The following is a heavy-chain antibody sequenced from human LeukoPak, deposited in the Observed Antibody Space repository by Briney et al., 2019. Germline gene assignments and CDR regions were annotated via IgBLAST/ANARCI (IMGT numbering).Heavy chain of an antibody. J-gene: IGHJ6*03. CDR3: ARYVGSAGHYPYYYYYYMDV. CDR2: INHSGST. V-gene: IGHV4-34*01. CDR1: GGSFSGYY. Sequence: PSETLSLTCAVYGGSFSGYYWSWIRQPPGKGLEWIGEINHSGSTNCNPSLKSRVTISVDTSKNQFSLKLSSVTAADTAVYYCARYVGSAGHYPYYYYYYMDVWGKGTTVTVSS. D-gene: IGHD6-19*01.